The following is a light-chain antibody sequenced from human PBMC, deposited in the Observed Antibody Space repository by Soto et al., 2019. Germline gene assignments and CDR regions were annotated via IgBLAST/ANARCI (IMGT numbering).Light chain of an antibody. CDR3: QQYGSSPALT. CDR1: QSVSSSY. CDR2: GAS. J-gene: IGKJ4*01. Sequence: IALPQSPCTLSLSPGVRATLSCRASQSVSSSYLAWYQQKSSQAPRLLIYGASSRATGIPDRFSGSGSGTDFTLTISRLEPEDFAVYYFQQYGSSPALTFGGGTKVDIK. V-gene: IGKV3-20*01.